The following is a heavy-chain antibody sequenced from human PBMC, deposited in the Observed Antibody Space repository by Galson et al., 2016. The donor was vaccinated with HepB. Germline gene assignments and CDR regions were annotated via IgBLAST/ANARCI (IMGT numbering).Heavy chain of an antibody. CDR1: DFTFSTYA. CDR2: ILYDGE. D-gene: IGHD1-14*01. V-gene: IGHV3-30*04. J-gene: IGHJ4*02. Sequence: SLRLSCAASDFTFSTYAMHWVRQAPGKGLEWVAAILYDGEYYADSVRGRFTISRDNSKNTLYLQMNSLRAGDTAVYYCARGPAPITDYYLDYWGQGTLVTVSS. CDR3: ARGPAPITDYYLDY.